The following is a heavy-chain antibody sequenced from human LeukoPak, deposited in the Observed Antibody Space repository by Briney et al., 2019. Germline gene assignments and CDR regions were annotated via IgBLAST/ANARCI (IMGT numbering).Heavy chain of an antibody. CDR2: ISGSGGTT. D-gene: IGHD1-1*01. CDR3: AKDVQSWPTYFDY. Sequence: SCKASRYTFTGYYIHWVRQAPGKGLEWVSAISGSGGTTYYADSVKGRFTVSRDNSKNTLYLQMNSLRAEDTAVYYCAKDVQSWPTYFDYWGQGTLVTVSS. CDR1: RYTFTGYY. V-gene: IGHV3-23*01. J-gene: IGHJ4*02.